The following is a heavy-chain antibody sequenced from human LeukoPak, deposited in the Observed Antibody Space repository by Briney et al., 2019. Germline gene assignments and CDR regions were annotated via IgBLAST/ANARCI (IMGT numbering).Heavy chain of an antibody. CDR1: GGSIRSTTYY. J-gene: IGHJ5*02. Sequence: PSETLSLTCSVSGGSIRSTTYYWGWIRQPPGKGLEGIGSIYYSGNTYYSPSLMSRVTISVDTSKNQFSLNLSSVTAADTAVYFCAREWPKSQYETALDPWGQGTLVIVSS. V-gene: IGHV4-39*07. D-gene: IGHD1-14*01. CDR2: IYYSGNT. CDR3: AREWPKSQYETALDP.